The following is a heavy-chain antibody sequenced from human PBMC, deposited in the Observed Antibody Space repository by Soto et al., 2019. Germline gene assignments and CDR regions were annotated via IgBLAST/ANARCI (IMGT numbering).Heavy chain of an antibody. V-gene: IGHV1-18*01. CDR3: ARDLGGWPDY. D-gene: IGHD2-15*01. CDR1: GYAFTSYG. CDR2: ISAYNGNT. Sequence: ASVKVSSKASGYAFTSYGISWVRQAPGQGLEWMGWISAYNGNTKYAQKFQGRVTITRDTSASTAYMELSSLRSEDTAVYYCARDLGGWPDYWGQGTLVTVSS. J-gene: IGHJ4*02.